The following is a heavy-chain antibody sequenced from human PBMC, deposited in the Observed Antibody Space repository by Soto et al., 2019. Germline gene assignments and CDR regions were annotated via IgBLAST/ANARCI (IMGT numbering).Heavy chain of an antibody. D-gene: IGHD1-1*01. J-gene: IGHJ4*01. Sequence: EVQLLESGGGLVKPGGSLRLSCAASGFTFSNIWMSWVRQAPGKGLEWVGRIKSKSDGGTADYAAPVKDRFTISRDDSKDTLYLQMNSLKSEDTAVYYGSTYGTYAWYKNWGQRTLVTVSS. CDR1: GFTFSNIW. V-gene: IGHV3-15*01. CDR3: STYGTYAWYKN. CDR2: IKSKSDGGTA.